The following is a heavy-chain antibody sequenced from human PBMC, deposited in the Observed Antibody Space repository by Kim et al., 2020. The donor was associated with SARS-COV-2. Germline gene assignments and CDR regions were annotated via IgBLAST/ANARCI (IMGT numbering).Heavy chain of an antibody. D-gene: IGHD3-16*01. V-gene: IGHV3-48*02. CDR3: ARRGTWNYYYHGLDV. J-gene: IGHJ6*02. Sequence: ADSVTGRFTISRDNARNSVYLQMNSLRDEDTAVYYCARRGTWNYYYHGLDVWGQGTTVTVSS.